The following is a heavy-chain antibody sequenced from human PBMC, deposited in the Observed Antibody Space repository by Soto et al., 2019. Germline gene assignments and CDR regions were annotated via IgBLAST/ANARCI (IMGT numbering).Heavy chain of an antibody. CDR2: IRGYNGKT. Sequence: ASMKVSCQSSGYTFCMSGCSWVGQAPGKGLGWRGGIRGYNGKTNYEKNFQDRVTMTTDTSTNMAYMELRSLRSDDTAVYYCAREGPRPYYYYGMDVWG. J-gene: IGHJ6*02. V-gene: IGHV1-18*01. CDR1: GYTFCMSG. CDR3: AREGPRPYYYYGMDV.